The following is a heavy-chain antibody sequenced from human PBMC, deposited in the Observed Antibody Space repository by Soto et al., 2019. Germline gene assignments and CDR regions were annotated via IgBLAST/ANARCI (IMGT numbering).Heavy chain of an antibody. CDR3: VTGWAGY. CDR1: GFTFSSSW. Sequence: EVQLVESGGGLVQPGGSLRLSCVVSGFTFSSSWMHWVRQVPGKGLVWVSRINSDGSYTNYADSVKGRFTTSSDNAKNMLYLQMNSLRAEDTAVYYCVTGWAGYWGQGTLVTVSS. J-gene: IGHJ4*02. V-gene: IGHV3-74*01. CDR2: INSDGSYT. D-gene: IGHD6-19*01.